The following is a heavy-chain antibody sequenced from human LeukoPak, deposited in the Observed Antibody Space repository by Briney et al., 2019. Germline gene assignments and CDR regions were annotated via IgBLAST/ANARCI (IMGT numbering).Heavy chain of an antibody. CDR3: ARIRGTMGYYYYYMDV. CDR1: GGSINSGGYS. V-gene: IGHV4-30-4*07. Sequence: SETLSLTCAVSGGSINSGGYSWSWIRQPPGKGLEWIGYISYNGNTYYNPSLKSRITISADTSKNQFSLKLSSVIPADTALYYCARIRGTMGYYYYYMDVWGRGTTVTVSS. J-gene: IGHJ6*03. CDR2: ISYNGNT. D-gene: IGHD3-10*01.